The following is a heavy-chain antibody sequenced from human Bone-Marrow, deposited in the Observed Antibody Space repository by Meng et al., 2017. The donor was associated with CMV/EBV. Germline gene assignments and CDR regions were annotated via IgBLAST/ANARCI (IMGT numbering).Heavy chain of an antibody. CDR3: RGYYDSSGYYPSVDF. CDR2: IYSGGNT. Sequence: SEPLSLTCTVSGGSISSSSYYWGWIRQPPGKGLEWIGSIYSGGNTYYNPSLMTRVTISVDTSKNQFSLKLSSVTAADTAVYYCRGYYDSSGYYPSVDFWGQGTLVTVSS. J-gene: IGHJ4*02. V-gene: IGHV4-39*01. CDR1: GGSISSSSYY. D-gene: IGHD3-22*01.